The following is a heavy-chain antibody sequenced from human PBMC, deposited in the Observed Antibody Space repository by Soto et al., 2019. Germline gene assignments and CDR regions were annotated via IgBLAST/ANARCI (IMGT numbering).Heavy chain of an antibody. J-gene: IGHJ3*02. V-gene: IGHV1-69*13. Sequence: SVKVSCKASGGTFSSYAISWVRQAPGQGLEWMGGIIPIFGTANYAQKFQGRVTITADESTSTAYMELSSLRSEDTAVYYCARESEEVVPAAPYGAFDIWGQGTMVTV. D-gene: IGHD2-2*01. CDR2: IIPIFGTA. CDR1: GGTFSSYA. CDR3: ARESEEVVPAAPYGAFDI.